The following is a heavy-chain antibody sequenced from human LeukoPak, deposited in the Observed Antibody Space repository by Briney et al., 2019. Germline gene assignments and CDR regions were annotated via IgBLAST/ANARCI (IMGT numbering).Heavy chain of an antibody. Sequence: GESLRLSCAPSGFTFSAYSLSWVRQAPGKGLEWVAKIKKDGSEKDYVDSVKGRFTISRDNDKGSLYLQLNSLRAEDTAVYYCARGFQSGDSPVWGQGTLVTVSS. J-gene: IGHJ4*02. V-gene: IGHV3-7*01. CDR2: IKKDGSEK. D-gene: IGHD2-21*02. CDR3: ARGFQSGDSPV. CDR1: GFTFSAYS.